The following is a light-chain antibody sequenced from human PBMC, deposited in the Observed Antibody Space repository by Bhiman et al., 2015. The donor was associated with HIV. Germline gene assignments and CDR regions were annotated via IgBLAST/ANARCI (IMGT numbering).Light chain of an antibody. J-gene: IGLJ2*01. Sequence: QSALTQPASVTGSPGQSITISCTGTSSDVGSYNLVSWYQQLPGNAPKLMIYEVNKRPSGVSYRFSGSKSGNTASLTISGLQAEDEADYYCSSYTSSSVVFGGGTKLTVL. V-gene: IGLV2-14*02. CDR2: EVN. CDR3: SSYTSSSVV. CDR1: SSDVGSYNL.